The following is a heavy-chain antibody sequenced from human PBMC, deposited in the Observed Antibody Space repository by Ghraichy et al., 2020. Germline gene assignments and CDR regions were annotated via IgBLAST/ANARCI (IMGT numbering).Heavy chain of an antibody. J-gene: IGHJ6*02. CDR3: ARELVVVVPAAPNHYYYYYGMDV. CDR2: ISSSSSYI. CDR1: GFTFSSYS. V-gene: IGHV3-21*01. D-gene: IGHD2-2*01. Sequence: GESLNISCAASGFTFSSYSMNWVRQAPGKGLEWVSSISSSSSYIYYADSVKGRFTISRDNAKNSLYLQMNSLRAEDTAVYYCARELVVVVPAAPNHYYYYYGMDVWGQGTTVTVSS.